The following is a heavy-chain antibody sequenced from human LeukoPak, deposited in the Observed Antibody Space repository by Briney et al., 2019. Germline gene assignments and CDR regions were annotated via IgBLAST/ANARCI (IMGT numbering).Heavy chain of an antibody. CDR3: ASNQWPSWYFDL. V-gene: IGHV4-39*07. J-gene: IGHJ2*01. D-gene: IGHD6-19*01. CDR2: IYYSGST. Sequence: SETLSLTCSVSGGSISSNGYYWGWIRHPPGKGLEWIGSIYYSGSTFDNPSLKSRVTISIDKSRNQFSLKLSSVTAADTAVYYCASNQWPSWYFDLWGRGTLVTVSA. CDR1: GGSISSNGYY.